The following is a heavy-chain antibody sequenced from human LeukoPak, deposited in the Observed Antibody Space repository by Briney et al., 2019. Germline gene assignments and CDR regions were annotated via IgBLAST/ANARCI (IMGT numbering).Heavy chain of an antibody. J-gene: IGHJ3*02. CDR3: ARGWTTGTTPFDAFDI. V-gene: IGHV4-30-4*08. CDR1: GGSISSGDYY. CDR2: IYYSGST. Sequence: SQTLSLTCTVSGGSISSGDYYWSWIRQPPGKGLEWIGYIYYSGSTYYNPSLKSRVTISVDTSKNQFSLKLSSVTAADTAVYYCARGWTTGTTPFDAFDIWGQGKMVTVSS. D-gene: IGHD1-1*01.